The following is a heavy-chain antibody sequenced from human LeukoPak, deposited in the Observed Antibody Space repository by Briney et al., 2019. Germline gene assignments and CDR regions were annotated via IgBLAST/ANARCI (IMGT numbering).Heavy chain of an antibody. V-gene: IGHV4-34*01. Sequence: SETLSLTCAVYGGSFSGYYWSWIRQPPGKGLEWIGEINHSGRTNYNPSLKSRVTISIDTSKNQFSLKLSSVTAADTAVYYCAREDVFYYYMDVWGKGTTVTVSS. J-gene: IGHJ6*03. CDR1: GGSFSGYY. CDR2: INHSGRT. CDR3: AREDVFYYYMDV. D-gene: IGHD2-15*01.